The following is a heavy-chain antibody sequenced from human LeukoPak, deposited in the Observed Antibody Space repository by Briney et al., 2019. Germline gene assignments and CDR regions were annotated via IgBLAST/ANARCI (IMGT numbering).Heavy chain of an antibody. CDR1: GGSISSYY. V-gene: IGHV4-59*12. CDR2: IYYSGST. CDR3: ARDRGTWNDDGFDY. Sequence: KPSETLSLTCTVSGGSISSYYWSWIRQPPGKGLEWIGYIYYSGSTNYNPSLKSRVTMSVDTSKNQFSLKLSSVTAADTAVYYRARDRGTWNDDGFDYWGQGTLVTVSS. J-gene: IGHJ4*02. D-gene: IGHD1-1*01.